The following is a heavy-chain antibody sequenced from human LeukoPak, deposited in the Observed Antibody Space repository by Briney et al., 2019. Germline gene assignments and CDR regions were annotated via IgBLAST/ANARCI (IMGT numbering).Heavy chain of an antibody. J-gene: IGHJ4*02. D-gene: IGHD3-10*01. Sequence: SQTLSLTCTVSGGSISSGGYYWSWIRQPPGKGLEWIGYIYHSGSTYYNPSLKSRVTISVDRSKNQFSLKLSSVTSADTAVYYCARDYYGSGATNYWGQGTLVTVSS. CDR2: IYHSGST. CDR3: ARDYYGSGATNY. CDR1: GGSISSGGYY. V-gene: IGHV4-30-2*01.